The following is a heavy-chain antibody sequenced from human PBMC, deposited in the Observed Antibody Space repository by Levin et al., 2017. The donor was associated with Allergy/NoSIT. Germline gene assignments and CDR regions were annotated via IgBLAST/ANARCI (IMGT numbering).Heavy chain of an antibody. J-gene: IGHJ4*02. Sequence: HAGGSLRLSCAASGFTFSTYPMSWVRQAPGKGLEWVSTINDRGDTTYYADSVRGRFTISRDNSKNTLYLQINSLRAEDTAVYYCAKYVLNAAVAGFDYWGQGTLVTVSS. V-gene: IGHV3-23*01. CDR3: AKYVLNAAVAGFDY. CDR1: GFTFSTYP. CDR2: INDRGDTT. D-gene: IGHD6-19*01.